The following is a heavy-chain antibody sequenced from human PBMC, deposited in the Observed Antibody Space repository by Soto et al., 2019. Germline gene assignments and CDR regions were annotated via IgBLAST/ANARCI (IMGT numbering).Heavy chain of an antibody. CDR3: ARVWTTVTNWFDP. CDR2: IYHNGST. D-gene: IGHD4-17*01. CDR1: GGSISSSNW. V-gene: IGHV4-4*02. J-gene: IGHJ5*02. Sequence: SETLSLTCAVSGGSISSSNWWSWVRQPPGKGLEWIGEIYHNGSTKYNPTLKSRINKTVEKSKNQFTLKLSTMNAADTNVYYCARVWTTVTNWFDPWGQGTLVTVSS.